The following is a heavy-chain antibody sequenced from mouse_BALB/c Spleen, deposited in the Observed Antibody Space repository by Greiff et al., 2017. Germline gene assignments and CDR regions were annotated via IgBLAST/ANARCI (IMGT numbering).Heavy chain of an antibody. CDR3: AKRGERYFDV. Sequence: VKLMESGAELVRPGTSVKISCKASGYTFTNYWLGWVKQRPGHGLEWIGDIYPGGGYTNYNEKFKGKATLTADTSSSTAYMQLSSLTSEDSAVYFCAKRGERYFDVWGAGTTVTVSS. J-gene: IGHJ1*01. V-gene: IGHV1-63*02. CDR1: GYTFTNYW. CDR2: IYPGGGYT.